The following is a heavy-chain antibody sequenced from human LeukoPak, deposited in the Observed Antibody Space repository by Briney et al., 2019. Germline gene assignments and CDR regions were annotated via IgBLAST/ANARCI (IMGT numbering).Heavy chain of an antibody. J-gene: IGHJ6*03. CDR1: GGSIGTYY. CDR3: ARGGWWLRGGSDYYYYRDV. D-gene: IGHD5-12*01. V-gene: IGHV4-4*09. Sequence: SETLSLTCTVSGGSIGTYYWSWIRQSPGKGLEWIGYIYVTGTRYNPYLQSRVTISVDRSRNQFFLKMSSVTAADTAVYYCARGGWWLRGGSDYYYYRDVGGKGTTVTVSS. CDR2: IYVTGT.